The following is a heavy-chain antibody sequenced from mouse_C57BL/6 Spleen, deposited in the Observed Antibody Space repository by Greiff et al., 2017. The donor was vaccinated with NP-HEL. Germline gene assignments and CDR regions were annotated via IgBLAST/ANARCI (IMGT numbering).Heavy chain of an antibody. CDR3: ARAYGSSPAWFAY. V-gene: IGHV1-81*01. J-gene: IGHJ3*01. D-gene: IGHD1-1*01. CDR1: GYTFTSYG. CDR2: IYPRSGNT. Sequence: VQLQQSGAELARPGASVKLSCKASGYTFTSYGISWVKQRTGQGLEWIGEIYPRSGNTYYNEKFKGKATLTADKSSSTAYMELRSLTSEDSAGYFCARAYGSSPAWFAYWGQGTLVTVSA.